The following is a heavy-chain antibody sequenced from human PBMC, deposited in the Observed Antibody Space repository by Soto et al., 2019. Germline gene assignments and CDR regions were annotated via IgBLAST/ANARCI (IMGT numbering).Heavy chain of an antibody. Sequence: QVQLVESGGSVVQPGRSLRLSCAASGFTFNSYGMHWVRQAPGKGLEWVAVISYDGSNKYYADSVKGRFTISRDNSKNTLYLQMNSLRAEDTSVYYCASRRAGYFSAVDYWGQGTLVTVSS. CDR3: ASRRAGYFSAVDY. CDR1: GFTFNSYG. D-gene: IGHD3-9*01. CDR2: ISYDGSNK. V-gene: IGHV3-30*03. J-gene: IGHJ4*02.